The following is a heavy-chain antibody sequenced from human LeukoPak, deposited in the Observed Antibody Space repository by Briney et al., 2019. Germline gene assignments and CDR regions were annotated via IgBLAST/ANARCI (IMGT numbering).Heavy chain of an antibody. D-gene: IGHD3-22*01. J-gene: IGHJ4*02. V-gene: IGHV3-23*01. CDR3: ARVTYYYDSSGEYFDY. CDR1: GFTFSSYA. Sequence: GGSLRLSCAASGFTFSSYAMSWVRQAPGKGLEWVSAISGSGGSTYYADSVKGRFTISRDNSKNTLYLQMNSLRAEDTAVYYCARVTYYYDSSGEYFDYWGQGTLVTVSS. CDR2: ISGSGGST.